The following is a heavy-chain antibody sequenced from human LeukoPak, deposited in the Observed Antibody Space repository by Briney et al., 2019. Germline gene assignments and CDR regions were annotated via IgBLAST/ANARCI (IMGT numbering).Heavy chain of an antibody. CDR3: AKAHYSGSGPN. CDR1: GGSISTYY. D-gene: IGHD2-15*01. CDR2: LYNSGST. V-gene: IGHV4-59*01. J-gene: IGHJ4*02. Sequence: SETLSLTCTVSGGSISTYYWNWMRQPPGKGLEWIGYLYNSGSTNYNPSLKSRLAISLDMSKNQLSLKLTSVTAADTAVYYCAKAHYSGSGPNWGQGTLVTVSS.